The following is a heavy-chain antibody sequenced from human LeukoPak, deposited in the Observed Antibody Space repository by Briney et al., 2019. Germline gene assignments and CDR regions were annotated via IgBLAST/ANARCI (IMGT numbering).Heavy chain of an antibody. D-gene: IGHD5-24*01. Sequence: PAETLSLTCTVSGGSISSHYWSWIRQPPGKGLEWIGYIYTSGSTNYNPSLKSRVPISVDTSKNQFSLKLSSVTAGDTAVYYCARHMATILPGFDYWGQGTLVTVSS. J-gene: IGHJ4*02. CDR1: GGSISSHY. CDR2: IYTSGST. CDR3: ARHMATILPGFDY. V-gene: IGHV4-4*09.